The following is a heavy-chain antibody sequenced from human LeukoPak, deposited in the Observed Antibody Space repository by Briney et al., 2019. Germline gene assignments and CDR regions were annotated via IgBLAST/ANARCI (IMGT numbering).Heavy chain of an antibody. D-gene: IGHD5-18*01. CDR2: ISSSGRYI. CDR1: GFTFSSYS. CDR3: AKAEGGGYSYGVDFDY. V-gene: IGHV3-21*01. Sequence: GGSLRLSCAASGFTFSSYSMNWVRQAPGKGLEWVSAISSSGRYIYYADSVKGRFTISRDNSKNTLYLQMNSLRAEDTAVYYCAKAEGGGYSYGVDFDYWGQGTLVTVSS. J-gene: IGHJ4*02.